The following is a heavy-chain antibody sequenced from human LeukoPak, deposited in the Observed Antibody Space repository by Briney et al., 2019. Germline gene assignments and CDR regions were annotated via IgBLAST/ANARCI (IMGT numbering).Heavy chain of an antibody. CDR2: IQYSGST. CDR3: ARLAMVRGLDI. Sequence: SETLSLTCTVSGDSINSGGYYWNWIRQFPGKGLEWIGYIQYSGSTRYNTSLESRVTISLDTSKTQFSLKMTSVTAADTAVYYCARLAMVRGLDIWGQGTMVIVSS. J-gene: IGHJ3*02. CDR1: GDSINSGGYY. V-gene: IGHV4-31*03. D-gene: IGHD3-10*01.